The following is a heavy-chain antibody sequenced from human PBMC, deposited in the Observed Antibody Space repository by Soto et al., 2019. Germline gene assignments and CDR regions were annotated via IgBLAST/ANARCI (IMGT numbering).Heavy chain of an antibody. Sequence: SETLSLTCTVSGGSISSYYWSWIRQPPGKGLEWIGYIYYSGSTNYNPSLKSRVTISVDTSKNQFSLKLSSVTAADTAVYYCARQLYSGYDYVPWFDPWGQGTLVTVS. CDR3: ARQLYSGYDYVPWFDP. CDR2: IYYSGST. D-gene: IGHD5-12*01. J-gene: IGHJ5*02. CDR1: GGSISSYY. V-gene: IGHV4-59*01.